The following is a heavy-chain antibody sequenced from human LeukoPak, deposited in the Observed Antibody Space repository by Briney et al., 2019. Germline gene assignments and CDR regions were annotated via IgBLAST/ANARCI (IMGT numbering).Heavy chain of an antibody. D-gene: IGHD3-10*01. J-gene: IGHJ4*02. Sequence: SETLSLTCTVSGGSISSYYWSWIRQPPGKGLEWIGYIYYSGSTNYNPSLKCRVTISVDTSKNQFSLKLSSVTAADTAVYYCATGHYYGSGSIDFDYWGQGTLVTVSS. CDR2: IYYSGST. V-gene: IGHV4-59*01. CDR1: GGSISSYY. CDR3: ATGHYYGSGSIDFDY.